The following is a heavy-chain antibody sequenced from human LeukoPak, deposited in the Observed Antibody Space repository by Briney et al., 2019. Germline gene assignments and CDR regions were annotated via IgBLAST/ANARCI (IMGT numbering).Heavy chain of an antibody. CDR2: INPSGGST. CDR3: ARDRGDYVWGSYRPEPYFDY. V-gene: IGHV1-46*01. CDR1: GYTFTSYY. Sequence: ASVRVSRQASGYTFTSYYMHWVRQAPGQGLEWMGIINPSGGSTSYAQKFQGRVTMTRDTSTSTVYMELSSLRSEDTAVYYCARDRGDYVWGSYRPEPYFDYWGQGTLVTVSS. D-gene: IGHD3-16*02. J-gene: IGHJ4*02.